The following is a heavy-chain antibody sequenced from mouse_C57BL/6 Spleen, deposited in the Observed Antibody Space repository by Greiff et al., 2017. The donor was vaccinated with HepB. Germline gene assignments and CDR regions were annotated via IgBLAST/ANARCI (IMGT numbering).Heavy chain of an antibody. CDR3: ARETLYYSNYDY. CDR2: ISDGGSYT. CDR1: GFTFSSYA. Sequence: EVHLVESGGGLVKPGGSLKLSCAASGFTFSSYAMSWVRQTPEKRLEWVATISDGGSYTYYPDNVKGRFTISRDNAKNNLYLQMSHLKSEDTAMYYCARETLYYSNYDYWGQGTTLTVSS. V-gene: IGHV5-4*01. D-gene: IGHD2-5*01. J-gene: IGHJ2*01.